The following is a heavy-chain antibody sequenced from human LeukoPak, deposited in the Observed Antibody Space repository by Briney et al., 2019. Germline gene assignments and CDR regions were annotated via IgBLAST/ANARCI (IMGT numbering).Heavy chain of an antibody. D-gene: IGHD2-15*01. J-gene: IGHJ4*02. V-gene: IGHV4-59*01. CDR2: MYYSGTT. Sequence: SETLSLTCTVSGGSRGSYYWSWIRQPPGKGLEWIGYMYYSGTTNYNPSLKSRVTISVDTSNNQFSLKLSSVTAADTAVYYCARDREGSYCSGGSCYSGYFDYWGQGTLVTVSS. CDR3: ARDREGSYCSGGSCYSGYFDY. CDR1: GGSRGSYY.